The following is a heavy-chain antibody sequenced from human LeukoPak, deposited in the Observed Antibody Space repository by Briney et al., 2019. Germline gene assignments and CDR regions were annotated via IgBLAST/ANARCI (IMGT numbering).Heavy chain of an antibody. CDR1: GFTFSSYA. CDR3: ASWGEGALDN. D-gene: IGHD1-26*01. CDR2: ISTSTTTI. J-gene: IGHJ4*02. V-gene: IGHV3-48*01. Sequence: PGGSLRLSCAASGFTFSSYAMSWVRQAPGKGLEWISYISTSTTTIYYANPVKGRFTISRDNAKKSLYLQMNSLRVEDTGVYYCASWGEGALDNWGQGTLVTVSS.